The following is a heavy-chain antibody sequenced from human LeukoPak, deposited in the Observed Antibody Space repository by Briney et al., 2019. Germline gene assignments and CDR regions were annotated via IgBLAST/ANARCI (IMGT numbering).Heavy chain of an antibody. CDR1: GTTFTSYY. Sequence: SETLSLTCGVSGTTFTSYYWSWIRQTPGKGLEWIGEVNHSGYTNMNPSLKSRVTISVDTSKNQFSLMMTSVTAADTAVYFCARMTTGHDYWGQGILVTVSS. J-gene: IGHJ4*02. V-gene: IGHV4-34*01. CDR3: ARMTTGHDY. CDR2: VNHSGYT. D-gene: IGHD4-17*01.